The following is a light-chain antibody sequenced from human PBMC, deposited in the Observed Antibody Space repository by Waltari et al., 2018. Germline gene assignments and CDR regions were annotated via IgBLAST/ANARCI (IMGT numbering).Light chain of an antibody. J-gene: IGKJ2*01. V-gene: IGKV2-30*01. CDR1: RSLVYIDGKTY. Sequence: EVVMTQAPLSLSVTLGQPASISCRSTRSLVYIDGKTYLNWFHQAPGQPPRRLVYQVSSRDPGVPVRFSGSGSGTDFTLQISSVESEDVGLYYCMQGTDWPYTFGQGTRLEI. CDR3: MQGTDWPYT. CDR2: QVS.